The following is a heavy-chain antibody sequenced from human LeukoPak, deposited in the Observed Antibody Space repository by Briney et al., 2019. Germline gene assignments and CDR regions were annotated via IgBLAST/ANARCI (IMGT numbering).Heavy chain of an antibody. CDR1: GFTFSSYS. V-gene: IGHV3-21*01. Sequence: PGGSLRLSCAASGFTFSSYSMNWVRQAPGKGLEWVSSISSSSSYIYYADSVKGRFTISRDNAKNSLYLQMNSLRAEDTAVYYCAREKRRITIFGRGINWFDPWGQGTLVTVSS. CDR2: ISSSSSYI. CDR3: AREKRRITIFGRGINWFDP. D-gene: IGHD3-3*01. J-gene: IGHJ5*02.